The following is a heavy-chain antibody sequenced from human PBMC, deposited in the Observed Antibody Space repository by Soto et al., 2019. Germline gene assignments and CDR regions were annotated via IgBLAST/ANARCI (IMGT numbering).Heavy chain of an antibody. Sequence: GGSLRLSCAASGFTFSSYGMHWVRQAPGKGLEWVAVISYDGSNKYYADSVKGRFTISRDNSKNTLYLQMNSLRAEDTAVYYCAKGYCSGGSCYFLAYFDYWGQGTLVTVSS. CDR1: GFTFSSYG. D-gene: IGHD2-15*01. V-gene: IGHV3-30*18. CDR2: ISYDGSNK. CDR3: AKGYCSGGSCYFLAYFDY. J-gene: IGHJ4*02.